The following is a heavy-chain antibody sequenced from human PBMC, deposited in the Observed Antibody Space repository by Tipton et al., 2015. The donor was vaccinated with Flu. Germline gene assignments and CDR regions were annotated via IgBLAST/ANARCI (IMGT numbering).Heavy chain of an antibody. J-gene: IGHJ4*02. CDR2: IWYDGSKK. D-gene: IGHD6-19*01. CDR3: AKVIPELVAGLDY. CDR1: GFTLNSFG. Sequence: SLRLSCAASGFTLNSFGMHWVRQAPGQGLEWVAVIWYDGSKKYYADSVKGRFTISRDNSKNMLYLQMSSLRPEDTAVYYCAKVIPELVAGLDYWGQGTLVTVSS. V-gene: IGHV3-33*03.